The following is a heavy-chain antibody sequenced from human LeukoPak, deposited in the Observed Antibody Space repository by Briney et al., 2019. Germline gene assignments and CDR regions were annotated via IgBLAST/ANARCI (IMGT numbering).Heavy chain of an antibody. D-gene: IGHD4-17*01. CDR2: ISSSGSSI. J-gene: IGHJ6*03. Sequence: GGSLRLSCAASGFTFSNYEMNWVRQAPGKGLEWVSYISSSGSSIYYADSVKGRFTISRDNAKNSVYLQMNSLRAEDTAVYYCAKGGAVTSPYYYYYYMDVWGKGTTVTVSS. V-gene: IGHV3-48*03. CDR1: GFTFSNYE. CDR3: AKGGAVTSPYYYYYYMDV.